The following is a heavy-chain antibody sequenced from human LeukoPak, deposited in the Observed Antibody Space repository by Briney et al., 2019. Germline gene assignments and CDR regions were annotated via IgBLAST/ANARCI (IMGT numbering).Heavy chain of an antibody. D-gene: IGHD3-16*02. CDR1: GYTFTGYY. J-gene: IGHJ4*02. Sequence: GASVKVSCKASGYTFTGYYMHWVRQAPGQGLEWMGWINPNSGGTNYAQKFQGRVTMTRDTSISTAYMELSRLRSDDTAVYYCARSIMITFGGVIVPYYFDYWGQGTLVTVSS. CDR2: INPNSGGT. V-gene: IGHV1-2*02. CDR3: ARSIMITFGGVIVPYYFDY.